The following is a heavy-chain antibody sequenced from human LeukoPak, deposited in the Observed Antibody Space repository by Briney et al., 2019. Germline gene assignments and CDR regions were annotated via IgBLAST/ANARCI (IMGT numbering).Heavy chain of an antibody. CDR2: FYSDDKT. CDR3: ARLGSGYYFAFDL. D-gene: IGHD3-22*01. J-gene: IGHJ2*01. CDR1: AFTVSHTY. V-gene: IGHV3-66*04. Sequence: GGSLRLSCPASAFTVSHTYMGWVRQAPGKGLEWVSLFYSDDKTYYADSVKGRFTISRGTSKNTLSLQMHRLRDADTAVYYCARLGSGYYFAFDLWGRGTLVTVSS.